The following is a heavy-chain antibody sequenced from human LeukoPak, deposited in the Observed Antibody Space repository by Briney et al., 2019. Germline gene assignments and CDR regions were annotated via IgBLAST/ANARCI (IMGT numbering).Heavy chain of an antibody. CDR2: INSDGSST. D-gene: IGHD2-15*01. CDR1: GFTFSSYW. Sequence: GGSLRLSCAAPGFTFSSYWMHWVRHAPGKGLVWVSRINSDGSSTSYADSVKGRFTISRDNAKNTLYLQMNSLRAEDTAVYYCARDGQDIVVVVAATPCGWFDPWGQGTLVTVSS. CDR3: ARDGQDIVVVVAATPCGWFDP. J-gene: IGHJ5*02. V-gene: IGHV3-74*01.